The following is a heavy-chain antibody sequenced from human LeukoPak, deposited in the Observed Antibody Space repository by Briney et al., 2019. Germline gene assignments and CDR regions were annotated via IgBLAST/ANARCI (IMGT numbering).Heavy chain of an antibody. Sequence: GASVKVSCKASGYTFTGYYMHWVRQAPGQGLEWMGWINPNSGGTNYAQKFQGRVTMTRDTSISTAYMELSRLRSDDTAVYYCAREVNYYDSSGPDYWGQGTPVTVSS. CDR1: GYTFTGYY. CDR2: INPNSGGT. D-gene: IGHD3-22*01. J-gene: IGHJ4*02. V-gene: IGHV1-2*02. CDR3: AREVNYYDSSGPDY.